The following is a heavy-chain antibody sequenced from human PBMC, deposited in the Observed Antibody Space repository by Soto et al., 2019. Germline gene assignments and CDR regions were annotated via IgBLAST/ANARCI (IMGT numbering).Heavy chain of an antibody. Sequence: QVQLVESGGGVVQPGRSLRLSCAASGFTFSSNGMHWVRQAPDKGLEWVAVISDDGSIKYYADSVKGRFTVSRDNSKNTLYLQMSSLRAEDTAVYYCAKCRRRQLVVGNGFDPWGQGTLVTVSS. CDR2: ISDDGSIK. D-gene: IGHD6-13*01. CDR1: GFTFSSNG. CDR3: AKCRRRQLVVGNGFDP. J-gene: IGHJ5*02. V-gene: IGHV3-30*18.